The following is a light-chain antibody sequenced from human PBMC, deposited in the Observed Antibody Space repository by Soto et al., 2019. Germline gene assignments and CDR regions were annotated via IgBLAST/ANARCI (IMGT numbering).Light chain of an antibody. CDR3: QQSGSSPPFT. V-gene: IGKV3-11*01. J-gene: IGKJ3*01. CDR1: QSVGRS. CDR2: DAS. Sequence: EIVLTQSPATLSLSPGERATLSCWASQSVGRSLAWYQQKPGQAPRLLINDASNRATGIPARFGGSGSGTDFTLTISRLEPEDFAVYYCQQSGSSPPFTFGRGTKVDIK.